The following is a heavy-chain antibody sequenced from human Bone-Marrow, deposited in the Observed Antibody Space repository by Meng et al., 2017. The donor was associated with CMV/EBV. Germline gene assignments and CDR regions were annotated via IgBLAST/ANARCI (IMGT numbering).Heavy chain of an antibody. V-gene: IGHV2-5*01. Sequence: SGPTLVKPTQTLTLTCTFSGFSLSTSGVGVGWIRQPPGKALEWLALIYWNDDKRYSPSLKSRLTITKDTSKNQVVLTMTNMDPVDTATYYCAHSSGSGSYWFVGYGMDVWGQGTTVAASS. J-gene: IGHJ6*02. CDR2: IYWNDDK. CDR3: AHSSGSGSYWFVGYGMDV. CDR1: GFSLSTSGVG. D-gene: IGHD3-10*01.